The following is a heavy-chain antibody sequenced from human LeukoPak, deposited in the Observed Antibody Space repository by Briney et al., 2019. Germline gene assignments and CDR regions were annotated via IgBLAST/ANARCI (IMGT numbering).Heavy chain of an antibody. CDR2: INPNGGDT. Sequence: GASVKVSCKASGYTFTDYYMHWVRQAPGQGLEWMGWINPNGGDTKYAQKFQGRVTMTRDTSISTAYMELSRLISDDTAVFYCARGGYHSGGYWGQGTLVTISS. CDR3: ARGGYHSGGY. J-gene: IGHJ4*02. CDR1: GYTFTDYY. D-gene: IGHD5-12*01. V-gene: IGHV1-2*02.